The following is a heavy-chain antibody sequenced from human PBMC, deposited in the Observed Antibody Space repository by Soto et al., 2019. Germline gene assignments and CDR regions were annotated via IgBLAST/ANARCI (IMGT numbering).Heavy chain of an antibody. CDR3: TADSLFTMILVRFAF. Sequence: EVQLVESGGGLVKPGGSLTLSCAASGFTFSTAWINWVRQAPGKGLEWVGRIKSKIDGGTTDFAASVKGRFAISRDDSPDMVYREMNSLNPEDPARYYCTADSLFTMILVRFAFWRHGTQVSVSS. CDR2: IKSKIDGGTT. D-gene: IGHD3-22*01. CDR1: GFTFSTAW. V-gene: IGHV3-15*07. J-gene: IGHJ4*01.